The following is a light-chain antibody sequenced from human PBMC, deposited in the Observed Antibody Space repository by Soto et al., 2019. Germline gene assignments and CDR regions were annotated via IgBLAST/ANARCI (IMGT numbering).Light chain of an antibody. J-gene: IGKJ1*01. Sequence: ILMTQSPATLSVSQGERATLSCRASQSVSNNLAWYQQKPGQAPRLLIYDASTRATGIPARFSGSGSGTEFTLTISGLQSEDFAVYYCQQYNNWPPWTFGQGTKVEI. V-gene: IGKV3-15*01. CDR1: QSVSNN. CDR2: DAS. CDR3: QQYNNWPPWT.